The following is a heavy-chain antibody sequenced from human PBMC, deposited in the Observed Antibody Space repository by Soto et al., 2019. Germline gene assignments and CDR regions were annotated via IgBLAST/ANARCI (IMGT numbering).Heavy chain of an antibody. CDR3: AAPGGITGTTDRSYYYYGMDV. Sequence: SVKVSCKASGFTFTSSAVQWVRQARGQRLEWIGWIVVGSGNTNYAQKFQERITITRDMSTSTAYMELSSLRSEDTAVYYCAAPGGITGTTDRSYYYYGMDVWGQGTTVTVSS. V-gene: IGHV1-58*01. J-gene: IGHJ6*02. CDR2: IVVGSGNT. CDR1: GFTFTSSA. D-gene: IGHD1-20*01.